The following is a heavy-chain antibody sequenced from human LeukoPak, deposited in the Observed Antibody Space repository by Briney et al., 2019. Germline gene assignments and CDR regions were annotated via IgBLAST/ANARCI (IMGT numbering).Heavy chain of an antibody. J-gene: IGHJ3*02. D-gene: IGHD3-9*01. CDR2: IYHSAST. CDR1: GGSISSSNW. Sequence: PSGTLSLTCAVSGGSISSSNWWRWVRQPPGKGLEWIGEIYHSASTNYNPSLKSRVTISVDKSKNQFSLKLSSVTAADTAVYYCARQMCYDILTGYSHAFDIWGQGTMVTVSS. CDR3: ARQMCYDILTGYSHAFDI. V-gene: IGHV4-4*02.